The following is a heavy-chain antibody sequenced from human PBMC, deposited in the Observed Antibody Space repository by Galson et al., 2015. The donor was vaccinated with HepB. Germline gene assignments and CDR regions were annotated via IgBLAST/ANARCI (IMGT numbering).Heavy chain of an antibody. CDR1: GYIFTGYY. Sequence: SVKVSCKASGYIFTGYYMHWVRQAPGQGLEWMGRINPNSGGTNYAQKFQGRVTMTRDTSISTAYMELSSLRSDDTAVYYCARGLPRGDLSRYWFDPWGQGTLVTVSS. V-gene: IGHV1-2*06. CDR2: INPNSGGT. J-gene: IGHJ5*02. CDR3: ARGLPRGDLSRYWFDP. D-gene: IGHD2-2*01.